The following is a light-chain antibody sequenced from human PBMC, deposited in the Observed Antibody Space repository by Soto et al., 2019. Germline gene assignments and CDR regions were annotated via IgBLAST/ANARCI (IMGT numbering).Light chain of an antibody. CDR1: RSDVGGYNY. CDR2: EVS. J-gene: IGLJ2*01. CDR3: SSYTSTNTPVV. Sequence: QSALTQPASVSGSPGQSITISCTGTRSDVGGYNYVSWYQQHPGKAPKLMISEVSNRPSGVSNRFSGSKSGNTASLTISGLQAEDEADYYCSSYTSTNTPVVFGGGTQLTVL. V-gene: IGLV2-14*01.